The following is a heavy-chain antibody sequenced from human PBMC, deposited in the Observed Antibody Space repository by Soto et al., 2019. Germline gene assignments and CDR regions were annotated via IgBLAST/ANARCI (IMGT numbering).Heavy chain of an antibody. Sequence: RGESLKISCQASGYNFTAFWIHWVRQMPGKALEWLGKIDPSDSYTNYSPSFEGHVTISTDNSITTAYLQWSSLRASDTALYFCARVHKNWFDSWAQGTMVTVSS. V-gene: IGHV5-10-1*01. J-gene: IGHJ5*01. CDR2: IDPSDSYT. CDR1: GYNFTAFW. CDR3: ARVHKNWFDS.